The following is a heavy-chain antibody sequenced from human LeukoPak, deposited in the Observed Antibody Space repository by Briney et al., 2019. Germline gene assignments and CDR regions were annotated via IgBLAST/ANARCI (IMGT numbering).Heavy chain of an antibody. Sequence: GASVKVSCKASGYTFTSYYMHWVRQAPGQGLEWMGIINPSGGSTSYAQKFQGRVTMTRDMSTSTVYMELSSLRSEDTAVYYCARDALRLYSSGWWSYYYYYYMDVWGKGTTVTVSS. V-gene: IGHV1-46*01. CDR1: GYTFTSYY. J-gene: IGHJ6*03. CDR3: ARDALRLYSSGWWSYYYYYYMDV. CDR2: INPSGGST. D-gene: IGHD6-19*01.